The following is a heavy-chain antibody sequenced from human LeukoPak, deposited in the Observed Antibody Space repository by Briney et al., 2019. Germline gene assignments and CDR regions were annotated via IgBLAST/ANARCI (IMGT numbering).Heavy chain of an antibody. CDR1: GFTFRSYA. D-gene: IGHD3-22*01. Sequence: GGSLRLSCAASGFTFRSYAMSWVRQAPGKGLEWVSAISGSGGSTDYADSVKGRFAISRDNSKNTLYMQMNSLRAEDTAVYYCASYDSSGYYHYFDYWGQGTLVTVSS. J-gene: IGHJ4*02. V-gene: IGHV3-23*01. CDR3: ASYDSSGYYHYFDY. CDR2: ISGSGGST.